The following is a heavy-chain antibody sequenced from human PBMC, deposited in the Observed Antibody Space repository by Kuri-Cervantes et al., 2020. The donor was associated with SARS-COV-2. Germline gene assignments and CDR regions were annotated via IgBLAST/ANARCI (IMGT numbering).Heavy chain of an antibody. CDR1: GVTFRHYG. Sequence: GESLKISCAPSGVTFRHYGMHWVRLAPGKGLEWMAFIRYDGHSEDYADSVKGRFTVSRDNSKNTLYLQMNSLTTEDTAVYYCARDSPEDIVVVPAAMEPYYFDYWGQGTLVTVSS. D-gene: IGHD2-2*01. CDR2: IRYDGHSE. V-gene: IGHV3-30*02. J-gene: IGHJ4*02. CDR3: ARDSPEDIVVVPAAMEPYYFDY.